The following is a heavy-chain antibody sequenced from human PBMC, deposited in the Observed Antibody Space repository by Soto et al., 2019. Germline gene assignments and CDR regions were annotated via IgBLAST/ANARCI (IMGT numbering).Heavy chain of an antibody. CDR1: GFTFSSYE. D-gene: IGHD3-22*01. V-gene: IGHV3-48*03. CDR3: ASLDHYYYYDSSDY. CDR2: ISSSGSTI. J-gene: IGHJ4*02. Sequence: GGSLRLSCAASGFTFSSYEMNWVRQAPGRGLEWVSYISSSGSTIYYADSVKGRFTISRDNAKNSLYLQMNSLRAEDTAVYYCASLDHYYYYDSSDYWGQGTLVTVSS.